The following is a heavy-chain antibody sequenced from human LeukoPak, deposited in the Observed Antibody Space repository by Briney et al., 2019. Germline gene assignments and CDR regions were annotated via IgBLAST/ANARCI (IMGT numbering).Heavy chain of an antibody. Sequence: TGGSLRPSCAASGFTFSNAWMSWVRQAPGKGLEWVGRIKSKTDGGTTDYAAPVKGRFTISRDDSKNTLYLQMNSLKTEDTAVYYCTTESDSSGYYYYYYYGMDVWGQGTTVTVSS. CDR3: TTESDSSGYYYYYYYGMDV. D-gene: IGHD3-22*01. CDR1: GFTFSNAW. J-gene: IGHJ6*02. CDR2: IKSKTDGGTT. V-gene: IGHV3-15*01.